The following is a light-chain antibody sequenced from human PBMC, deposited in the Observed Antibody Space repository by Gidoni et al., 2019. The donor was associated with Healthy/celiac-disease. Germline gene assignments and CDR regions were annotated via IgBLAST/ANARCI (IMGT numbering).Light chain of an antibody. CDR2: DAS. CDR3: QQYDNLLLT. V-gene: IGKV1-33*01. CDR1: QDISNY. J-gene: IGKJ3*01. Sequence: DIQITQCPSSLSASVGDRVTITCQASQDISNYLDWYQQKPGNAPKLLIYDASNLETGVPSRFSGSGSGTDFTFTISSLQPEDIATYYCQQYDNLLLTFGHGTKVEIK.